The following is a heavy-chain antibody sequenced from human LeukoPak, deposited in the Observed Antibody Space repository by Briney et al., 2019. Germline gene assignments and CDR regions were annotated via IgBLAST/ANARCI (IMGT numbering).Heavy chain of an antibody. CDR1: GFTFSSYA. V-gene: IGHV3-23*01. J-gene: IGHJ5*02. CDR3: AKDQVDIVVLDP. Sequence: GGSLRPSCAASGFTFSSYAMSWVRQAPGKGLEWVSAISGSGGSTYYADSVKGRFTISRDNSKNTLYLQMNSLRAEDTAVYYCAKDQVDIVVLDPWGQGTLVTVSS. D-gene: IGHD2-15*01. CDR2: ISGSGGST.